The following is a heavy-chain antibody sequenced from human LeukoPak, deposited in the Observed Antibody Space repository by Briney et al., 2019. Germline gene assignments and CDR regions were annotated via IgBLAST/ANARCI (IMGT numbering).Heavy chain of an antibody. CDR3: ARSYYYDSSGYRWTYFDY. V-gene: IGHV1-2*04. J-gene: IGHJ4*02. Sequence: ASVKVSCTASGYTFTGYYMHWVRQAPGQGLEWMGWINPNSGGTNYAQKFQGWVTMTRDTSISTAYMELSRLRSDDTAVYYCARSYYYDSSGYRWTYFDYWGQGTLVTVSS. CDR2: INPNSGGT. D-gene: IGHD3-22*01. CDR1: GYTFTGYY.